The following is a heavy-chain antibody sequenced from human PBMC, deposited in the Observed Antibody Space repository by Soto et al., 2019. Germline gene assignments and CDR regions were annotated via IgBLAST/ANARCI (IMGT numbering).Heavy chain of an antibody. V-gene: IGHV1-69*01. Sequence: QVQLVQSGAEVKKPGSSVKVSCKASGGTFSSYAISWVRQAPGQGLEWMGGIIPIFGTANYAQKFQGRVTITADESTSTAYMELSSLRAEDTAVYYCARDLDSTVGTPDYYYGMDVWGQGTTVTGSS. D-gene: IGHD4-17*01. CDR1: GGTFSSYA. J-gene: IGHJ6*02. CDR3: ARDLDSTVGTPDYYYGMDV. CDR2: IIPIFGTA.